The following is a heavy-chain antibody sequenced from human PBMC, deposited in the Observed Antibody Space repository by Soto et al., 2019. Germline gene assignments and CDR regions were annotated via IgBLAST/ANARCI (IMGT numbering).Heavy chain of an antibody. J-gene: IGHJ3*01. Sequence: EVPLLESGGGLVQPGESLRLSCAASGFTFSYYWMHWVRQAPGMGLVWVSRIHSDGSSTTYADSAKGRFTISRDNARNTLYLQMNSLRAEDTAVYYCARGDRGAFDLWGQGTVLTVSS. V-gene: IGHV3-74*01. CDR1: GFTFSYYW. CDR3: ARGDRGAFDL. CDR2: IHSDGSST. D-gene: IGHD1-26*01.